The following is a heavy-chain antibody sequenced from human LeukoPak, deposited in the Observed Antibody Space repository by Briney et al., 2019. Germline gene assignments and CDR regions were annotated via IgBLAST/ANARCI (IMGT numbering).Heavy chain of an antibody. V-gene: IGHV1-2*02. CDR3: ARELQMAVVTLFYFDY. J-gene: IGHJ4*02. D-gene: IGHD2-21*02. CDR1: GYTFTGYY. CDR2: INPNSGGT. Sequence: ASVKVSCKASGYTFTGYYMHWVRQAPGQGLEWMGWINPNSGGTNYAQKFQGRVTMTRDTSISTAYMELSRLRSDDTAVYYCARELQMAVVTLFYFDYWGQGTLVTVSS.